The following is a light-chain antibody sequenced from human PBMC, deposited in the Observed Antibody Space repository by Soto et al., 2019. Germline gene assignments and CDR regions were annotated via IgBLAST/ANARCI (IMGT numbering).Light chain of an antibody. CDR2: DAS. Sequence: AILLTQSPSSLSASVGARVTITCRASQGISSALAWYQQKPGKAPKLLIYDASSLESGVPSRFSGSGSGTDFTLTISSLQPEDFATYYCQQFNNYPPITFGQGTRLEIK. J-gene: IGKJ5*01. CDR3: QQFNNYPPIT. V-gene: IGKV1D-13*01. CDR1: QGISSA.